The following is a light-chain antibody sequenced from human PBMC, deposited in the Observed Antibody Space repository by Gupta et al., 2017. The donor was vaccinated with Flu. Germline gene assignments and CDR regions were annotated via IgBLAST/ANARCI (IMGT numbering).Light chain of an antibody. CDR2: DSC. CDR3: QQYHTPST. V-gene: IGKV1-33*01. J-gene: IGKJ3*01. Sequence: TSGLSASVGDRVSMSCQESQDISYFVRWYQQQAETAPLLIFYDSCNLERVVPTLCSRSGCGTFSTFIIRVLHPEVIVTYYCQQYHTPSTFGPGTKVDIK. CDR1: QDISYF.